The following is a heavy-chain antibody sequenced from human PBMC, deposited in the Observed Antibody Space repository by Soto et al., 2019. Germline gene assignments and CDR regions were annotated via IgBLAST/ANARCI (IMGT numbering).Heavy chain of an antibody. CDR3: ARAGSAASGNPFDH. CDR2: IWYNGINK. CDR1: GFTFSTYG. D-gene: IGHD6-13*01. V-gene: IGHV3-33*01. Sequence: QEQLVESGGGVVQPGRSLRLSCAASGFTFSTYGMHWVRQAPGKGLEWVAVIWYNGINKYYADSVKGRFTISRDNSKNTLFLQMNSLRVEDTAVYYCARAGSAASGNPFDHWGQGTLVTVSS. J-gene: IGHJ4*02.